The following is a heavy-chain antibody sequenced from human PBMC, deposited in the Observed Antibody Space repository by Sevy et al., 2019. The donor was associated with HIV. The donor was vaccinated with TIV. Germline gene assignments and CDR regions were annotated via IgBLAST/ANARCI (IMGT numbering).Heavy chain of an antibody. CDR1: GFTFSGSA. D-gene: IGHD6-13*01. J-gene: IGHJ5*02. CDR2: IRSKANSYAT. Sequence: GGSLRLSCAASGFTFSGSAMHWVRQASGKGLEWVGRIRSKANSYATAYAASVKGRFTISRDDSKNTAYLQMNSLKTEGTAVYYCTRPGGIAGGFDPWGQGTLVTVSS. V-gene: IGHV3-73*01. CDR3: TRPGGIAGGFDP.